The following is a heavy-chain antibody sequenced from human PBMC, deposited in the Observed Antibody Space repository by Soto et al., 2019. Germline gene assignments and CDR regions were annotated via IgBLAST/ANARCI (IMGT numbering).Heavy chain of an antibody. CDR2: MNPNSGNT. J-gene: IGHJ4*02. CDR1: GYTFTSYD. V-gene: IGHV1-8*01. D-gene: IGHD3-3*01. Sequence: ASVKVSCKASGYTFTSYDINWVRQATGQGLEWMGWMNPNSGNTGYAQKFQGRVTMTRNTSISTAYMELSSLRSEDTAVYYCARGGNMLRNYDFWSGYPPDDYWGQGTLVTVSS. CDR3: ARGGNMLRNYDFWSGYPPDDY.